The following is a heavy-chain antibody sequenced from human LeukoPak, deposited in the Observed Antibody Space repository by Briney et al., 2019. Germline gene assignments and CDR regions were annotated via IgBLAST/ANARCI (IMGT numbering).Heavy chain of an antibody. CDR3: ARRGTYYYYYYMDV. Sequence: PSQTLSLTCTVSGVSISSGDYYWSWIRQPPGKGLEWIGYIYYSGSTNYNPSLKSRVTISLDTSKNQFSLRVISVTAADTAVYYCARRGTYYYYYYMDVWGKGTTVTVSS. CDR2: IYYSGST. CDR1: GVSISSGDYY. J-gene: IGHJ6*03. V-gene: IGHV4-30-4*08.